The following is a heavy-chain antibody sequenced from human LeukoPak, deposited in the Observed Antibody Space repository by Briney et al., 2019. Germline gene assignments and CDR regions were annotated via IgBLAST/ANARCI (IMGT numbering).Heavy chain of an antibody. CDR1: GFTFSDYY. CDR3: ARDSGTTGEVKFDS. V-gene: IGHV4-38-2*02. Sequence: PGGSLRLSCAASGFTFSDYYMSWIRQPPGKGLEWIGSIYYSGSTYYNPSLKSRVTISVDTSKNQFSLKLSSVTAADTAVYYCARDSGTTGEVKFDSWGQGILVTVSS. J-gene: IGHJ5*01. CDR2: IYYSGST. D-gene: IGHD3-10*01.